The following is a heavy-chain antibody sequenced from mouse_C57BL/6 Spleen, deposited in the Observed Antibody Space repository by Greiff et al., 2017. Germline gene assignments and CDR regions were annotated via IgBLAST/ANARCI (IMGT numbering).Heavy chain of an antibody. V-gene: IGHV5-17*01. Sequence: EVQLVESGGGLVKPGGSLKLSCAASGFTFSDYGMHWVRQAPEKGLEWVAYISSGSSTIYYADTVKGRFTISRDNAKNTLFLQMTSLRSEDTAMYYCARGGGLRRYAMDYWGQGTSVTVSS. CDR2: ISSGSSTI. CDR1: GFTFSDYG. J-gene: IGHJ4*01. CDR3: ARGGGLRRYAMDY. D-gene: IGHD2-4*01.